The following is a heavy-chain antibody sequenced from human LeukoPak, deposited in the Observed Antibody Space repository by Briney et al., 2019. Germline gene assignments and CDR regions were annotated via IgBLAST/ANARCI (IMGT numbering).Heavy chain of an antibody. V-gene: IGHV4-39*01. Sequence: SETLSLTCTVSGGSISSSSYSWGWIRQPPGKGLEWIGSIYYSGSTYYNPSLKSRVTISVDTSTNQFSLKLSSVTAADTAVYYCASGYSSSWYPDYWGQGTLVTVSS. CDR2: IYYSGST. CDR1: GGSISSSSYS. J-gene: IGHJ4*02. CDR3: ASGYSSSWYPDY. D-gene: IGHD6-13*01.